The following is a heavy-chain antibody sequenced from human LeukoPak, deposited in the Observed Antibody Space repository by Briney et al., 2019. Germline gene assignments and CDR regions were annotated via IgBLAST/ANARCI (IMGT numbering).Heavy chain of an antibody. Sequence: GRSLRLSCAASGFTFSSYAMHWVRQAPGKGLEWVAVISYDGSNKYYADSVKGRFTISRDNSKNTLYLQMNSLRAEDTAVYYCAKEGGKQWLVYYYYGMDVWGQGTTVTVSS. CDR1: GFTFSSYA. D-gene: IGHD6-19*01. CDR2: ISYDGSNK. J-gene: IGHJ6*02. CDR3: AKEGGKQWLVYYYYGMDV. V-gene: IGHV3-30-3*01.